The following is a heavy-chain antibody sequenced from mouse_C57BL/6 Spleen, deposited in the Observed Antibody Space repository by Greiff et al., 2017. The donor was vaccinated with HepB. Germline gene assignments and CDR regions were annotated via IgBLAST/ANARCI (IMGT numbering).Heavy chain of an antibody. CDR3: ARRKFITTVVAHYYAMDY. V-gene: IGHV3-6*01. CDR1: GYSITSGYY. CDR2: ISYDGSN. J-gene: IGHJ4*01. D-gene: IGHD1-1*01. Sequence: DVQLQESGPGLVKPSQSLSLTCSVTGYSITSGYYWNWIRQFPGNKLEWMGYISYDGSNNYNPSLKNRISITRDTSKNQFFLKLNSVTTEDTATYYCARRKFITTVVAHYYAMDYWGQGTSVTVSS.